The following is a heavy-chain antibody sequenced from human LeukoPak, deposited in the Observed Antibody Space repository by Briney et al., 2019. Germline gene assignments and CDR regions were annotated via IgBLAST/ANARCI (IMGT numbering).Heavy chain of an antibody. CDR3: AKDLGAFAATPRAGGDY. Sequence: GGSLRLSCAASGFTFSSYGMHWVRQAPGKGLEWVAVISYDGSNKYYADSVKGRFTISRDNSKNTLYLQMNSLRAEDTAVYYCAKDLGAFAATPRAGGDYWGQGTLVTVSS. CDR2: ISYDGSNK. V-gene: IGHV3-30*18. D-gene: IGHD3-16*01. CDR1: GFTFSSYG. J-gene: IGHJ4*02.